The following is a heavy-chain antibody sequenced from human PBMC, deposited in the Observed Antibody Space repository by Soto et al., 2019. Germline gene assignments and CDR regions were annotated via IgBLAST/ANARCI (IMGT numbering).Heavy chain of an antibody. J-gene: IGHJ5*02. V-gene: IGHV3-30*04. CDR3: ARAPTPNWFDP. CDR1: GFTFTDYG. CDR2: ILYGGYTK. Sequence: GGSLRLSCAVSGFTFTDYGFHWVRQAPDKGLEWVAVILYGGYTKYYADSVQGRFTISGDNSRNMIYLQMDSLKTEDTAIYYCARAPTPNWFDPWGQGTLVTVSS.